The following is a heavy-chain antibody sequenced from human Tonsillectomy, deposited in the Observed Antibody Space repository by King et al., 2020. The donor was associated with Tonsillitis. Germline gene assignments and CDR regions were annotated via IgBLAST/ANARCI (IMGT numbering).Heavy chain of an antibody. CDR3: ARMSPYYDSSGYSYCFAP. J-gene: IGHJ5*02. Sequence: VQLVETGGGVVQPGRSLRLSCAASGFTFSSYGMHWVRQAPGKGMEWVAVISDDESNKYYADSVEGRFTISRDNSRNTLYLQMNSLRAEDTAVYYFARMSPYYDSSGYSYCFAPWGQGTLVTVSS. D-gene: IGHD3-22*01. CDR2: ISDDESNK. CDR1: GFTFSSYG. V-gene: IGHV3-33*05.